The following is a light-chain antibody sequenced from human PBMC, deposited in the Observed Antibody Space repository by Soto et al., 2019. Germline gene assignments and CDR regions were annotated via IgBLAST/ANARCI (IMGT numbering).Light chain of an antibody. CDR3: QQFRSYPHT. Sequence: EFVLTQSPGTLSLSPGERATLSCRASQTVRNNYLAWYQQKPGQAPRLLIYDASSRATGIPDRFSGGGSGTDCTLTLSRLEPEDFAVYACQQFRSYPHTFGGGNKVELK. V-gene: IGKV3-20*01. CDR1: QTVRNNY. CDR2: DAS. J-gene: IGKJ4*01.